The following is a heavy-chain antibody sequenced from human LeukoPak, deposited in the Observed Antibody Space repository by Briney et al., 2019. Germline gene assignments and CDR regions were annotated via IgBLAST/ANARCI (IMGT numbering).Heavy chain of an antibody. CDR2: IYYSGST. CDR3: ARKNGIAAAGTKSPPDWYFDL. D-gene: IGHD6-13*01. Sequence: SETLSLTCTVSGGSISSSSYYWGWIRQPPGKGLEWIGSIYYSGSTYYNPSLKSRVTISVDTSKNQFSLKLSSVTAADTAVYYCARKNGIAAAGTKSPPDWYFDLWGRGTLVTVSS. J-gene: IGHJ2*01. CDR1: GGSISSSSYY. V-gene: IGHV4-39*07.